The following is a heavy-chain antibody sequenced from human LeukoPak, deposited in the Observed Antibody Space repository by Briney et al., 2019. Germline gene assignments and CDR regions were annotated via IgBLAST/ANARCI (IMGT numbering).Heavy chain of an antibody. CDR2: ISGRTGGT. CDR3: AKCGNSGCHLIDY. Sequence: GGSLRLSCADSGFTFHTNDMSWVRQAPGKGLEWVSAISGRTGGTYYADSVKGRFTISRDNSKSTLYLQMDSLRAEDTAVYYCAKCGNSGCHLIDYWGQETLVTVSS. D-gene: IGHD5-12*01. CDR1: GFTFHTND. V-gene: IGHV3-23*01. J-gene: IGHJ4*02.